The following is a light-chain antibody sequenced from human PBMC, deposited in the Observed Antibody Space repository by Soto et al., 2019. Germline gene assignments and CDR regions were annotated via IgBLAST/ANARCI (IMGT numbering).Light chain of an antibody. CDR2: AAS. V-gene: IGKV1-39*01. CDR3: QQCLRVPLT. Sequence: DIQMTQSPSSLSASVGDRVTITCRASQSINTCLNWYQQKPGKAPQLLIYAASTLQSGVPSTFSGSGSGTDFTLTISSLQPEDFATYFCQQCLRVPLTSGGGTKVDIK. CDR1: QSINTC. J-gene: IGKJ4*01.